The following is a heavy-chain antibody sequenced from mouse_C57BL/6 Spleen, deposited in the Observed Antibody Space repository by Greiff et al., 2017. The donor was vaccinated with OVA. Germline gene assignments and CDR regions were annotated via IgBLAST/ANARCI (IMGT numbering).Heavy chain of an antibody. CDR3: ARDYYGSSYEDYYFDY. J-gene: IGHJ2*01. CDR2: INPNNGGT. CDR1: GYTFTDYN. V-gene: IGHV1-22*01. D-gene: IGHD1-1*01. Sequence: EVQLQESGPELVKPGASVKMSCKASGYTFTDYNMHWVKQSHGKSLEWIGYINPNNGGTSYNQKFKGKATLTVNKSSSTAYMELRSLTSEDSAVYYCARDYYGSSYEDYYFDYWGQGTTLTVSS.